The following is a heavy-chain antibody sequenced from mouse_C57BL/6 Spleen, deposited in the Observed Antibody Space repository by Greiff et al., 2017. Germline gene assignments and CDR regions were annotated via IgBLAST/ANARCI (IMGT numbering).Heavy chain of an antibody. J-gene: IGHJ2*01. CDR3: ARYWYGFVDY. V-gene: IGHV7-3*01. CDR2: IRNKANGYTT. D-gene: IGHD2-10*02. CDR1: GFTFTDYY. Sequence: DVKLVESGGGLVQPGGSLSLSCAASGFTFTDYYMSWVRQPPGKALEWLGFIRNKANGYTTEYSASVKGRFTISRDNSQSILYLQMNALRAEDSATYYCARYWYGFVDYWGQGTTLTVSS.